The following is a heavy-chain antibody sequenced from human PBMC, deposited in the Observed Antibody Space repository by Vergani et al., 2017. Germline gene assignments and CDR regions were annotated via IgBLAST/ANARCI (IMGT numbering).Heavy chain of an antibody. CDR2: ISPGASTV. Sequence: LEESGGGSVKPGGSLRLSCAASGFKFSDHYMSWIRQAPGKGLEWVSHISPGASTVSYTDSVTGRFTVSRDNDNNSLPLEMTTLRVEDTAVYYCAKNPGISTTRHYYAMDVWGQGTTVTVSS. D-gene: IGHD1-1*01. CDR1: GFKFSDHY. CDR3: AKNPGISTTRHYYAMDV. J-gene: IGHJ6*02. V-gene: IGHV3-11*04.